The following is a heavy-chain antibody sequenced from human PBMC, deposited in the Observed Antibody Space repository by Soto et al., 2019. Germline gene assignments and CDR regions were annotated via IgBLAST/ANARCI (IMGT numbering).Heavy chain of an antibody. CDR1: GYTLTELS. D-gene: IGHD6-19*01. CDR3: ATAVVISGYSSGWPFDY. CDR2: FDPEDGET. J-gene: IGHJ4*02. V-gene: IGHV1-24*01. Sequence: ASVKVSCKVSGYTLTELSMHWVRQAPGKGLEWMGGFDPEDGETIYAQKFQGRVTMTEDTSTDTAYMELSSLRSEDTAVYYCATAVVISGYSSGWPFDYWGQGALVTVSS.